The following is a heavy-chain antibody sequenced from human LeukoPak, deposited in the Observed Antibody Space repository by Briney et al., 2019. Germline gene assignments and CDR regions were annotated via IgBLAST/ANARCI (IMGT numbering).Heavy chain of an antibody. J-gene: IGHJ4*02. CDR3: ARYTAMARYYFDY. CDR1: GYSFTSYR. D-gene: IGHD5-18*01. V-gene: IGHV5-51*01. Sequence: GESLKISCKGSGYSFTSYRIGWVRQMPGKGLEWMGIIYPGDSDTRYSPSFQGQVTISADKSISTAYLQWSSLKASDTAMYYCARYTAMARYYFDYWGQGTLVTVSS. CDR2: IYPGDSDT.